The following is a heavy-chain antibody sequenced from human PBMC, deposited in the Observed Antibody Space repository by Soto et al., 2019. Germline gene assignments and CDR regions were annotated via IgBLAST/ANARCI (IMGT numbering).Heavy chain of an antibody. Sequence: GGSLRLSCAASGFTFSSYSMNWVRQAPGKGLKWVSAISGSGQTTYYADSVKGRFTVSRDNSNNTLYLQMNSLRAEDTAVYYCAKDQRKPAIFGVVTLSWGQGT. CDR1: GFTFSSYS. CDR2: ISGSGQTT. D-gene: IGHD3-3*01. V-gene: IGHV3-23*01. CDR3: AKDQRKPAIFGVVTLS. J-gene: IGHJ5*02.